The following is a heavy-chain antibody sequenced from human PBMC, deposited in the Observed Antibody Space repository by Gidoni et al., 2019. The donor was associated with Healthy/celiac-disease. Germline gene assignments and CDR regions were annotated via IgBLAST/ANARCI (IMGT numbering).Heavy chain of an antibody. CDR1: GGTFSSYA. Sequence: QVQLVQSGAAVKTPGSSVKVSCKASGGTFSSYAISWVRQAPGQGLEWMGGIIPIFGTANYAQKFQGRVTITADKSTSTAYMELSSLRSEDTAVYYCARGRRYYDILTGYYGMGGMDVWGQGTTVTVSS. V-gene: IGHV1-69*06. D-gene: IGHD3-9*01. J-gene: IGHJ6*02. CDR2: IIPIFGTA. CDR3: ARGRRYYDILTGYYGMGGMDV.